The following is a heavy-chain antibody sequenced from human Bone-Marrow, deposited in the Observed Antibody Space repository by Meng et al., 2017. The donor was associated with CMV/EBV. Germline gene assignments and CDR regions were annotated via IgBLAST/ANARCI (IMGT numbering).Heavy chain of an antibody. J-gene: IGHJ4*02. CDR3: AGGERLWERYFDY. Sequence: SVKVSCKASGYTFTSYYMHWVRQAPGQGLEWMGAIIAFFGTADYAQKFQDRVTITTDASTSTAYIEVSSLRSEDAAVYYCAGGERLWERYFDYWGQGTLVTVSS. D-gene: IGHD1-1*01. CDR2: IIAFFGTA. CDR1: GYTFTSYY. V-gene: IGHV1-69*05.